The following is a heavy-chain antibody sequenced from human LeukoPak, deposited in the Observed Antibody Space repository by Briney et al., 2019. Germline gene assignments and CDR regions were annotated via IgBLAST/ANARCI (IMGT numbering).Heavy chain of an antibody. J-gene: IGHJ5*01. CDR3: ARESGRFRFDS. Sequence: GGSLRLSCAAPGFTFNKYWMNWVRQTPGKGLEWVANIKEDSDKNHVESVRGRFTISRDNAENSLYLQMNSLRVEDTAVYYCARESGRFRFDSWGQGTLVTVSS. V-gene: IGHV3-7*01. CDR2: IKEDSDK. D-gene: IGHD3-3*01. CDR1: GFTFNKYW.